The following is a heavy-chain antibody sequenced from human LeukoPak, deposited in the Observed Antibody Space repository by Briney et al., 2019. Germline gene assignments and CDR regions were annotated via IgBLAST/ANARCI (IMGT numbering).Heavy chain of an antibody. CDR3: ARDSVEAAVSDY. CDR1: GFTFSTYT. D-gene: IGHD6-13*01. J-gene: IGHJ4*02. V-gene: IGHV3-21*01. Sequence: TGGSLRLSCAASGFTFSTYTMNWVRQAPGKGLEWVSSITTTTSYYADSVKGRFTISRDNAKNSLYLQMNSLRADDTAMYYCARDSVEAAVSDYWGQGTLVTVSS. CDR2: ITTTTSY.